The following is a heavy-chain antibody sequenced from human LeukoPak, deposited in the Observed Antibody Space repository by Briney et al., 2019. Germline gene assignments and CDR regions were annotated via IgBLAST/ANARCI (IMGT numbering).Heavy chain of an antibody. CDR2: IYYSGST. V-gene: IGHV4-59*01. CDR1: GGSISSYY. J-gene: IGHJ4*02. D-gene: IGHD3-10*01. Sequence: SETLSLTCTVSGGSISSYYWSWIRQPPGKGLEWIGYIYYSGSTNYNPSLKSRVTISVDTSKNQFSLKLSSVTAADTAVYYCARAGSGLLWFGELFVWGQGTLVTVSS. CDR3: ARAGSGLLWFGELFV.